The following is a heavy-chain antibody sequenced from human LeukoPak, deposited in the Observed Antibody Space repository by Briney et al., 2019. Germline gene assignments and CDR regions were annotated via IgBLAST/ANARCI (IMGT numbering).Heavy chain of an antibody. J-gene: IGHJ6*02. CDR2: ISYDGSNK. Sequence: PGGSLRLSCAASGFTFSGSAMHWVRQAPGKGLEWVAVISYDGSNKYYADSVKGRFTISRDNSKNTLYLQMNSLRAEDTAVYYCARKLSPHYYDSSGYYPFYYYYGMDVWGQGTTVTVSS. CDR1: GFTFSGSA. D-gene: IGHD3-22*01. V-gene: IGHV3-30-3*01. CDR3: ARKLSPHYYDSSGYYPFYYYYGMDV.